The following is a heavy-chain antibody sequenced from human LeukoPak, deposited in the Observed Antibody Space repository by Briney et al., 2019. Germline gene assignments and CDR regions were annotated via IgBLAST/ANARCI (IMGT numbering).Heavy chain of an antibody. CDR1: GLTFSSYS. Sequence: GGSLRLSCAASGLTFSSYSMNWVRQAPGKGLEWVSSISSSSSYIYYADSVKGRFTISRDNAKNSLYLQMNSLRAEDTAVYYCARMTTGRWFDPWGQGTLVTVSS. J-gene: IGHJ5*02. CDR2: ISSSSSYI. D-gene: IGHD4-17*01. CDR3: ARMTTGRWFDP. V-gene: IGHV3-21*01.